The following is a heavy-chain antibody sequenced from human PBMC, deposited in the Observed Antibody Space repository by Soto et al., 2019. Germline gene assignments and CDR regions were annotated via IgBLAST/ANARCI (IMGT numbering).Heavy chain of an antibody. CDR2: IYPDDSDT. D-gene: IGHD2-15*01. V-gene: IGHV5-51*01. CDR1: GYSFSTYW. Sequence: PGESLKISCKGSGYSFSTYWIGWVRQMPGKGLEWMGLIYPDDSDTRYSPSFQGQVIISADKSIDTAYLQWSSLKASDTAMYNCARRKRYCDTINCYLFDYWGQGTLVTVSS. CDR3: ARRKRYCDTINCYLFDY. J-gene: IGHJ4*02.